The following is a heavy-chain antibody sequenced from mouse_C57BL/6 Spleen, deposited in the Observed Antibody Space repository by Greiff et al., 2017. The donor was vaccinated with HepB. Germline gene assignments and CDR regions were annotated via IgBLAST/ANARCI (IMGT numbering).Heavy chain of an antibody. CDR1: GYTFTSYW. D-gene: IGHD3-1*01. CDR2: INPSNGGT. CDR3: ARLDFGNYFDY. Sequence: QVQLQQPGTELVKPAASVKLSCKASGYTFTSYWVHWVKQRPGQGLEWIGNINPSNGGTNYNEKFKSKATLTVDKSSSTAYMQLSSLTSEDSAVYYCARLDFGNYFDYWGQGTTLTVSS. J-gene: IGHJ2*01. V-gene: IGHV1-53*01.